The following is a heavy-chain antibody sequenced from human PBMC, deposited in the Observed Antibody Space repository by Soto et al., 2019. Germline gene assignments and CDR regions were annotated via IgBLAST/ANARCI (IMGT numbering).Heavy chain of an antibody. CDR2: INPGDSDT. CDR3: ARRDISGFPDY. J-gene: IGHJ4*02. D-gene: IGHD3-22*01. V-gene: IGHV5-51*01. Sequence: PGESLKISGQGSGYSFTNYWIGWVRQMPGKGLEWMAIINPGDSDTRYSPSFQGQVTISADKSISTAYLQWSSLKASDTAMYYCARRDISGFPDYWGQGTLVTVSS. CDR1: GYSFTNYW.